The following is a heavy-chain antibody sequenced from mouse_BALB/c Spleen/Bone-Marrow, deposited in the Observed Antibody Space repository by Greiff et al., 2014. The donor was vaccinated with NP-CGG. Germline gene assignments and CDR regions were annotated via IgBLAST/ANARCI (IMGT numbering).Heavy chain of an antibody. Sequence: QVQLQQPGAELARPGASVKLSCKASGYTFTSYWMQWVKQRPGQGLEWIGAIYPGDGDTRFTQKFKGKATLTADKSSSTAYMQLSSLASGDSAVYYCARDEHYVDYWGQGTTLTVSS. V-gene: IGHV1-87*01. J-gene: IGHJ2*01. CDR3: ARDEHYVDY. CDR1: GYTFTSYW. CDR2: IYPGDGDT.